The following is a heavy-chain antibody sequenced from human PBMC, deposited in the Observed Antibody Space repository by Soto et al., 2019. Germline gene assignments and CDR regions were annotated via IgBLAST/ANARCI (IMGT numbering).Heavy chain of an antibody. J-gene: IGHJ3*02. CDR2: LSSNGGNE. CDR3: ARTEYNKHDAFDI. D-gene: IGHD1-20*01. Sequence: QVQLVESGGGVVQPGRSLRLSCAASGFTFSNYAIHWVRQAPGKGLEWVSVLSSNGGNEWYADSVKGRFTISRDNSKNTLFMQMNSMIAEDTAVYYCARTEYNKHDAFDIWGRGKMVTVSS. CDR1: GFTFSNYA. V-gene: IGHV3-30-3*01.